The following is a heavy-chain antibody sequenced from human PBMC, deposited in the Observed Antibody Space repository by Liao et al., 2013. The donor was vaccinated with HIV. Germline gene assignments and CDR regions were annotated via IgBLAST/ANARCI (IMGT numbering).Heavy chain of an antibody. J-gene: IGHJ6*03. CDR3: ARDRLGGIDIFGVVDYYYYMAV. V-gene: IGHV4-4*07. CDR2: TSYSGST. D-gene: IGHD3-3*02. CDR1: GGSISSYY. Sequence: QVQLLESGPGLVNPSETLSLTCTVSGGSISSYYWSWIRQPAGKGLEWIGRTSYSGSTNYNPSLKSRVIISIDTFKNQFSLRLSSVTAADTAVYYCARDRLGGIDIFGVVDYYYYMAVWGKGTTVSVSS.